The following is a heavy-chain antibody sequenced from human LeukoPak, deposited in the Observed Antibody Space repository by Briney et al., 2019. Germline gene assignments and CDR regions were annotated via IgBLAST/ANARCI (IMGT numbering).Heavy chain of an antibody. V-gene: IGHV3-48*03. CDR1: GFTFSSYE. Sequence: GGSLRLSCAASGFTFSSYEMNWVRQAPGKGLEWVSYISSSGSTIYYADSVKGRFTISRDNAKNSLYLQMNSLRAEDTAVYYCARDRDCSGGSCYYFDYWGQGTLVSVSS. J-gene: IGHJ4*02. CDR2: ISSSGSTI. D-gene: IGHD2-15*01. CDR3: ARDRDCSGGSCYYFDY.